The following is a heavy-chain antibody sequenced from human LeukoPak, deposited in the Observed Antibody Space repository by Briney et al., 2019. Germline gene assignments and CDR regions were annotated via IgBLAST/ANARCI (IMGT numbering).Heavy chain of an antibody. D-gene: IGHD3-10*01. CDR2: IYYSGST. V-gene: IGHV4-59*12. J-gene: IGHJ6*03. CDR1: GGSISSYY. CDR3: ARVVGVLWLDYMDV. Sequence: SETLSLTCTVSGGSISSYYWSWIRQPPGKGLEWIGYIYYSGSTNYNPSLKSRVTISVDTSKNQFSLKLSSVTAADTAVHYCARVVGVLWLDYMDVWGKGTTVTISS.